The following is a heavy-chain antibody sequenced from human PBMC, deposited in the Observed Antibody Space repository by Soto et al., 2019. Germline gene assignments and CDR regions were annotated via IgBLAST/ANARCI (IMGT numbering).Heavy chain of an antibody. CDR3: ARAHYDFWSGYLSWLDP. J-gene: IGHJ5*02. CDR2: INHSGST. Sequence: SETLSLTCAVYGGSFSGYYWSWIRQPPGKGLEWIGEINHSGSTNYNPSLKSRVTISVDTSKNQFSLKLSSVTAADTAAYYCARAHYDFWSGYLSWLDPWGQGTLVTVSS. D-gene: IGHD3-3*01. V-gene: IGHV4-34*01. CDR1: GGSFSGYY.